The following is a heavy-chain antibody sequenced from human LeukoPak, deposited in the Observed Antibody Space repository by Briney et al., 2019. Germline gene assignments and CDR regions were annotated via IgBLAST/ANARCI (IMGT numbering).Heavy chain of an antibody. V-gene: IGHV4-59*13. D-gene: IGHD3-22*01. CDR2: IHYSGNS. J-gene: IGHJ4*02. CDR3: SRGVSYYYDSSGYRIDY. CDR1: GGSISRYY. Sequence: SETLSLTCTVSGGSISRYYWSWIRQPPGEGLEWIGHIHYSGNSNYNPSLKSRATISVDTSKNQFSLKLSSVTAAATAVYYCSRGVSYYYDSSGYRIDYWGQGTLVTVSS.